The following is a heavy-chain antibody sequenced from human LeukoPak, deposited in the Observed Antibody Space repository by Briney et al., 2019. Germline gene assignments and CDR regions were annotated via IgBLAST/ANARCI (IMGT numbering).Heavy chain of an antibody. Sequence: SETLSLTCAVSGYSISSGYYWGWVRQPPGKGLEWIGIISHSGFTYYNPSLKSRVTISVDTSKNQFSLMLNSVTAADTAVYYCASSPRGGAVAGHYYFDFWGQGTLVTVSS. CDR2: ISHSGFT. CDR3: ASSPRGGAVAGHYYFDF. CDR1: GYSISSGYY. V-gene: IGHV4-38-2*01. J-gene: IGHJ4*02. D-gene: IGHD6-19*01.